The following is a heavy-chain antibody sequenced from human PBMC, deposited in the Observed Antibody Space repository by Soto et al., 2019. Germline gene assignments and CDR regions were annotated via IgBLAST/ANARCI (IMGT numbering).Heavy chain of an antibody. D-gene: IGHD6-13*01. CDR1: GGPFSGYY. CDR3: AREDSSTSEY. J-gene: IGHJ4*02. CDR2: INHSGST. Sequence: SETLSLTCAVYGGPFSGYYWSWIRQPPGKGLEWIGEINHSGSTNYNPSLKSRVTISVDTSKNQFSLKLSSVTAADTAVYYCAREDSSTSEYWSQGTLVTVSS. V-gene: IGHV4-34*01.